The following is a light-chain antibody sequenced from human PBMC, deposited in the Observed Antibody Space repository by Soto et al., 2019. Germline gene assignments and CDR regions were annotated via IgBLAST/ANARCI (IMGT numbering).Light chain of an antibody. Sequence: EIVMTQSPATLSVSPGERATLSCRASQNVFTNLAWYQQKPGQAPRLLIYGASTRATGIPARFSGSGSGTEFTLTISSLQSGDLAVYYCQQYNKWPLTFGGGTKVEIK. V-gene: IGKV3-15*01. CDR3: QQYNKWPLT. CDR2: GAS. CDR1: QNVFTN. J-gene: IGKJ4*01.